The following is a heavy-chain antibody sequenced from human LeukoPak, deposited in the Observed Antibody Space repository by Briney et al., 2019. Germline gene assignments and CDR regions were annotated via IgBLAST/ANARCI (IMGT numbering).Heavy chain of an antibody. V-gene: IGHV3-21*01. CDR3: ARGADGVSSNSRGWFDP. Sequence: GGSLRLSCSAFGFTFSRYSMTWVRQAPGKGLEWVSSISTSSSYIYYADSVKGRFTISRDNARNSLYLQMNTLRAEDTAVYSCARGADGVSSNSRGWFDPWGQGTLVTVSS. D-gene: IGHD2-15*01. CDR1: GFTFSRYS. CDR2: ISTSSSYI. J-gene: IGHJ5*02.